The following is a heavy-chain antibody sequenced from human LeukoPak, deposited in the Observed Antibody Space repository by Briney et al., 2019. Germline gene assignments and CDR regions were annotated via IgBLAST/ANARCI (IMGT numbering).Heavy chain of an antibody. D-gene: IGHD6-13*01. Sequence: PSETLSLTCTVSGGSISSYYWSWVRQPPGKGLEWIGYIYYSGSTNYNPSLKSRVTISVDTPKNQFTLKLSSVTAADTAAYYCATGLTGIRAAAGTEKKWFDPWGQGNLVTVSS. CDR1: GGSISSYY. V-gene: IGHV4-59*12. CDR2: IYYSGST. J-gene: IGHJ5*02. CDR3: ATGLTGIRAAAGTEKKWFDP.